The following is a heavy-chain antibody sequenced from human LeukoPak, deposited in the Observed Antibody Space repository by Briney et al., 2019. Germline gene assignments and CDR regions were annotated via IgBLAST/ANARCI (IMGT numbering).Heavy chain of an antibody. V-gene: IGHV3-7*01. CDR1: GFTFSNYW. CDR3: ARDRSSIAATGTLFDY. CDR2: IKEDGREK. Sequence: PGGSLRLSCAASGFTFSNYWMSWVRQAPGKGLEWVANIKEDGREKYYVDSVKGRFTIPRDNAKNSLYLQMNSLRAEDTAVYYCARDRSSIAATGTLFDYWGQGTLVTVSS. D-gene: IGHD6-13*01. J-gene: IGHJ4*02.